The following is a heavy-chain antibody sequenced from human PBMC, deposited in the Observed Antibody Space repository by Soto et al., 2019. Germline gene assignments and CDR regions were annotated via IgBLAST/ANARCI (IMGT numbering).Heavy chain of an antibody. CDR2: IYTSGST. CDR3: ARDRAYCGGDCYSLDY. Sequence: SETLSLTCTVSGGSISSYYWSWIRQPAGKGLEWIGRIYTSGSTNYNPSLKSRVTMSVDTSKNQFSLKLSTVTAADTAVYYCARDRAYCGGDCYSLDYWGQGTLVTVSS. CDR1: GGSISSYY. D-gene: IGHD2-21*02. J-gene: IGHJ4*02. V-gene: IGHV4-4*07.